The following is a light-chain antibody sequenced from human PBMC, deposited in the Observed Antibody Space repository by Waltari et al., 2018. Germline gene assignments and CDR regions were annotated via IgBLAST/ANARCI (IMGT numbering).Light chain of an antibody. J-gene: IGKJ1*01. CDR3: QQGDTSPPT. CDR2: HSS. V-gene: IGKV1-12*01. CDR1: QDISTS. Sequence: HMTQSPSPVSASVGDRVPMSCRASQDISTSLALYQQKSGKAPSLLIYHSSTLQSGVPSRFSGAGTGTDFTLTINNLHPEDFATYFCQQGDTSPPTFGPGTKVELK.